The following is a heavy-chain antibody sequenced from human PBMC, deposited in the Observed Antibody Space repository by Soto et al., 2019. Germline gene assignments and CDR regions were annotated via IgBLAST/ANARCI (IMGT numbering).Heavy chain of an antibody. J-gene: IGHJ4*02. V-gene: IGHV3-33*01. Sequence: QVQLAESGGGVAQPGRSLRLSCGASGFIFRSYGMHWVRQAPGKGLEWVAFIGYDGINKYYADSVTCRFTMSRDNSKNTLYLQMGSLRAADTAVYYFVREAHSGLLCVSNADYWGQGTLVTVSS. CDR1: GFIFRSYG. CDR3: VREAHSGLLCVSNADY. D-gene: IGHD3-10*02. CDR2: IGYDGINK.